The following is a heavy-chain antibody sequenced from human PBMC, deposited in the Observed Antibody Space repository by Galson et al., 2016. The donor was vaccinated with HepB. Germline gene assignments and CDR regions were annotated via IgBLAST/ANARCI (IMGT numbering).Heavy chain of an antibody. CDR1: GVSVTSYY. CDR3: ATILYHYGDSVDGYFDL. V-gene: IGHV4-59*02. Sequence: SETLSLTCAVSGVSVTSYYWSWIRQTPGKGLEWIGYIYYSGSTSYSSSLKSRVTFSVDTSKNQFSLKLSSVSAADTAMYYCATILYHYGDSVDGYFDLWGRGTLVTVSS. D-gene: IGHD4-17*01. J-gene: IGHJ2*01. CDR2: IYYSGST.